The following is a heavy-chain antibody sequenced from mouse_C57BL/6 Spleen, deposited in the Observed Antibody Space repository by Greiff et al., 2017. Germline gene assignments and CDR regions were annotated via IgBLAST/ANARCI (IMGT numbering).Heavy chain of an antibody. D-gene: IGHD4-1*02. CDR3: AREANWDYYAMDY. CDR2: IHPNSGST. Sequence: LVESGAELVKPGASVKLSCKASGYTFTSYWMHWVKQRPGQGLEWIGMIHPNSGSTNYNEKFKSKATLTVDKSSSTAYMQLSSLTSEDSAVYYCAREANWDYYAMDYWGQGTSVTVSS. J-gene: IGHJ4*01. CDR1: GYTFTSYW. V-gene: IGHV1-64*01.